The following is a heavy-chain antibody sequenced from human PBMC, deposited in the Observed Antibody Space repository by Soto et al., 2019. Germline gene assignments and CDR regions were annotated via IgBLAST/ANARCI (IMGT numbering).Heavy chain of an antibody. Sequence: PGGSLRLSCAASGFTFSDYYMSWIRQAPGKGLEWVSYISSSGSTIYYADSVKGRFTISRDNAKNSLYLQMNSLRTEDTAVYYCARVSLPDEPITRIVVVNDDHNDYWGQGTLVTVSS. CDR1: GFTFSDYY. CDR3: ARVSLPDEPITRIVVVNDDHNDY. CDR2: ISSSGSTI. J-gene: IGHJ4*02. V-gene: IGHV3-11*01. D-gene: IGHD3-22*01.